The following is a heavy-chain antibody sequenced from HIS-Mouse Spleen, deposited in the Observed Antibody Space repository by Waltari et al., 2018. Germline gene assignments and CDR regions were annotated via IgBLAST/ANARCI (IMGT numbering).Heavy chain of an antibody. J-gene: IGHJ4*02. CDR1: GFRFGRYA. V-gene: IGHV3-23*01. D-gene: IGHD6-19*01. CDR2: ISGSGGSK. Sequence: EVQLLESGGGLVQPGGSLRLSCAASGFRFGRYAMRWVRRAPGKGLEWVSAISGSGGSKYYADSVKGRFTISRDNSKNTLYLQMNSLRAEDTAVYYCAKDRQWLVRIYFDYWGQGTLVTVSS. CDR3: AKDRQWLVRIYFDY.